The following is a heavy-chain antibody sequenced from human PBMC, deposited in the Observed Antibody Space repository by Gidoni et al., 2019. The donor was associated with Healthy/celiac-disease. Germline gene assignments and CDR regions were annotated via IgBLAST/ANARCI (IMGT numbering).Heavy chain of an antibody. CDR2: ISGSGGST. D-gene: IGHD6-19*01. CDR3: AKDHGFISWLVPFDY. V-gene: IGHV3-23*01. J-gene: IGHJ4*02. Sequence: GLEWVSAISGSGGSTYYADSVKGRFTISRDNSKNTLYLQMNSLRAEDTAVYYCAKDHGFISWLVPFDYWGQGTLVTVSS.